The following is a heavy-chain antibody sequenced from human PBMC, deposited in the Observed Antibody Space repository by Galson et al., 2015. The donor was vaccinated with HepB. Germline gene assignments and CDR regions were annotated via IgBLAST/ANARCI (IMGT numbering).Heavy chain of an antibody. J-gene: IGHJ6*02. CDR1: GGTFSSYA. Sequence: SVTVSCKASGGTFSSYAISWVRQAPGQGLEWMGRIIPILGIANYAQKFQGRVTITADKSTSTAYMELSSLRSEDTAVYYCARDKWFGELSHYGMDVWGQGTTVTVSS. CDR2: IIPILGIA. CDR3: ARDKWFGELSHYGMDV. D-gene: IGHD3-10*01. V-gene: IGHV1-69*04.